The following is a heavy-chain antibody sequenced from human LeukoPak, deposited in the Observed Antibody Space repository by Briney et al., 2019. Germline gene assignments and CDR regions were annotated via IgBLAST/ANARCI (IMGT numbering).Heavy chain of an antibody. V-gene: IGHV3-7*05. CDR2: IKQDGSEK. CDR1: GFTFSIYW. CDR3: ARGGDYLDF. J-gene: IGHJ4*02. Sequence: GGSLRLSCAASGFTFSIYWMSWVRQAPRKGLEWVANIKQDGSEKYYVDSVKGRFTISRDNANNSLYLQMNSLRAEDTAVYYCARGGDYLDFWGQGTLVTVSS.